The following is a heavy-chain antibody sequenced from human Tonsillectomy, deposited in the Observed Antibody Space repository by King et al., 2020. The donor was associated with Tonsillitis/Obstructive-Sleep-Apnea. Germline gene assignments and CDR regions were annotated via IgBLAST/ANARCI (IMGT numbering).Heavy chain of an antibody. CDR1: GGSISSSIYY. J-gene: IGHJ3*01. CDR2: IYYSGST. Sequence: LQLQESGPGLVKPSETLSLTCTVSGGSISSSIYYWGWIRQPPGRGQEWIGSIYYSGSTYYNPSLKSRVTISVDTSTNQFSLKLSSLTAADTAVYYCAWPRSGLYGEAAFDFWGQGTMATVSS. D-gene: IGHD6-19*01. V-gene: IGHV4-39*01. CDR3: AWPRSGLYGEAAFDF.